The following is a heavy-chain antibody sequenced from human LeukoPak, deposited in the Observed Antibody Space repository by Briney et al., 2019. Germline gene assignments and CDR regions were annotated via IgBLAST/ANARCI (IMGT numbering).Heavy chain of an antibody. CDR1: KFTFSSYA. CDR2: ISGSGGST. D-gene: IGHD6-19*01. CDR3: AKSSRWLTNLFDY. J-gene: IGHJ4*02. Sequence: GGSLRLSCAASKFTFSSYAMSWVRQAPGKGLEWVSGISGSGGSTYYADSVKGRFTISRDNSKNTLYLQMNSLRAEDTAVYYCAKSSRWLTNLFDYWGQGTLVTVSS. V-gene: IGHV3-23*01.